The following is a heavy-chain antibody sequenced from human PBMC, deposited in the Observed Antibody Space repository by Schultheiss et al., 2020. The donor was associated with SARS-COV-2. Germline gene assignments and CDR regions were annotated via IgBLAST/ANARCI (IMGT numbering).Heavy chain of an antibody. J-gene: IGHJ4*02. V-gene: IGHV3-33*01. D-gene: IGHD4-17*01. CDR3: ARGGDYSGEPAFDY. CDR1: GFTFSSYG. Sequence: GGSLRLSCAASGFTFSSYGMHWVRQAPGKGLEWVAVIWYDGSNKYYPGSVKGRFTISRENAKNSLYLQMNSLRAGDTAVYYCARGGDYSGEPAFDYWGQGTLVTVSS. CDR2: IWYDGSNK.